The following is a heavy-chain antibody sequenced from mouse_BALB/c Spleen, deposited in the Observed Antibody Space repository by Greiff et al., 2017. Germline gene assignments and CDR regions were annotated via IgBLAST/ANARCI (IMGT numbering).Heavy chain of an antibody. CDR2: ISSGSSTI. Sequence: EVQGVESGGGLVQPGGSRKLSCAASGFTFSSFGMHWVRQAPEKGLEWVAYISSGSSTIYYADTVKGRFTISRDNPKNTLFLQMTSLRSEDTAMYYCARSRGYEAWFAYWGQGTLVTVSA. V-gene: IGHV5-17*02. J-gene: IGHJ3*01. D-gene: IGHD2-2*01. CDR1: GFTFSSFG. CDR3: ARSRGYEAWFAY.